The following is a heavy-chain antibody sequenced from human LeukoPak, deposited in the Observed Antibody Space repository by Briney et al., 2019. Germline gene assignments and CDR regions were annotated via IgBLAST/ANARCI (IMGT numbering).Heavy chain of an antibody. V-gene: IGHV3-48*03. J-gene: IGHJ4*02. D-gene: IGHD6-19*01. CDR3: ARGTGSGWTDY. Sequence: PGRSLRLSCVASGFTFSSSEMNWVRQAPGKGLEWVSCISSSGRTIYYADSAQGRFTISRDNAKNSLSLQMNSLRVEDTAVYYCARGTGSGWTDYWGQGTLVTVSS. CDR1: GFTFSSSE. CDR2: ISSSGRTI.